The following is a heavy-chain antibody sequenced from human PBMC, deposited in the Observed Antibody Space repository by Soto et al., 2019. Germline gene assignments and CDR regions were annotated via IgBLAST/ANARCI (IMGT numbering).Heavy chain of an antibody. J-gene: IGHJ6*02. CDR3: ARHKDCSGGSCNAVGYYYGLDV. V-gene: IGHV4-39*01. CDR2: IYHSGTT. D-gene: IGHD2-15*01. CDR1: GSSISSSTYY. Sequence: ETLSLTCTVAGSSISSSTYYWGWIREPPGKGLVGIWCIYHSGTTYFNPPLKSRVTISLDTSKNQFSLRLSSVSAADTAVYYCARHKDCSGGSCNAVGYYYGLDVWGQGTTVT.